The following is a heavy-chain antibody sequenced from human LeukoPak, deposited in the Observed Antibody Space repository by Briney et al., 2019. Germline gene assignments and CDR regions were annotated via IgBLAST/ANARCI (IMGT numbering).Heavy chain of an antibody. V-gene: IGHV4-30-2*01. D-gene: IGHD4-11*01. CDR2: IYHSGST. CDR3: ARPSTDYSNLGDAFDT. Sequence: SQTLSLTCAVSGGSISSGGYSWSWIRQPPGKGLEWIGYIYHSGSTYYNPSLKSRVTISVDRSKNQFSLKLSSVTAADTAVYYCARPSTDYSNLGDAFDTWGQGTMVTVSS. CDR1: GGSISSGGYS. J-gene: IGHJ3*02.